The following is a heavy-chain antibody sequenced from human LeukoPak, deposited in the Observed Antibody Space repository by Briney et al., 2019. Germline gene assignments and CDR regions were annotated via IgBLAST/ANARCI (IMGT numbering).Heavy chain of an antibody. Sequence: SETLSLTCTVSGGSVSSGSYYWSWIRQPPGKGLEWIGYIYSSGNTNYNPSLRSRVTISVDTSKNQFSLKLSSVTAADTAVYYCVRDQHGMDVWGQGTTVTVSS. V-gene: IGHV4-61*01. J-gene: IGHJ6*02. CDR1: GGSVSSGSYY. CDR3: VRDQHGMDV. CDR2: IYSSGNT.